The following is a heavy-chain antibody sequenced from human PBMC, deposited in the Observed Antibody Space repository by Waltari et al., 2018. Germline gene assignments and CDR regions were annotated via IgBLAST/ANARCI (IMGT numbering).Heavy chain of an antibody. Sequence: QVQLQQWGAGLLKPSETLSLTCAVYGESFSGYYWSWIRQSQGQGLEWIGEINHSGSSNYNPSLKSRVTMSVDTSKNQFSLNLRSVTVADTAVYYCARGAVGSGWYKISRYYFGSWGQGTLVTVSS. V-gene: IGHV4-34*01. D-gene: IGHD6-19*01. J-gene: IGHJ4*02. CDR3: ARGAVGSGWYKISRYYFGS. CDR1: GESFSGYY. CDR2: INHSGSS.